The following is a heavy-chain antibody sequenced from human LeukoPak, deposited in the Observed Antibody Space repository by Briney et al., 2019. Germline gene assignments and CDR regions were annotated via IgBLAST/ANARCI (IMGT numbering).Heavy chain of an antibody. CDR2: IKQDGSEK. D-gene: IGHD5-24*01. CDR1: GFTFSSYW. Sequence: PGGSLRLSCTASGFTFSSYWMSWVRQTPEKGLEWVANIKQDGSEKVYVDSVKGRFTISRDNAKSSLYLQMSGLRAEDTAVYYCARGAEMATAPFDYWGQGTLVTVSS. J-gene: IGHJ4*02. V-gene: IGHV3-7*05. CDR3: ARGAEMATAPFDY.